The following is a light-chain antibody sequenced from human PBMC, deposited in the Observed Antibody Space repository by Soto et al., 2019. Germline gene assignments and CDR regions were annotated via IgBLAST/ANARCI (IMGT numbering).Light chain of an antibody. Sequence: EIVMTQSPAALSVSPGGRATLSCRASQSVSSNLAWYQQKPGQAPRLLIYGVSTRATGIPAMFSGSGSGTEFTLTIASLQAEDFAVYYCQQYNNWPRTFGQGTKVEIK. CDR1: QSVSSN. V-gene: IGKV3-15*01. CDR2: GVS. J-gene: IGKJ1*01. CDR3: QQYNNWPRT.